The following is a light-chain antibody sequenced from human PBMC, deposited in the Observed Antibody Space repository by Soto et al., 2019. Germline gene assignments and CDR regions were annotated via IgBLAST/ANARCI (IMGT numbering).Light chain of an antibody. J-gene: IGLJ1*01. CDR2: GNG. CDR1: SSNIGSNY. CDR3: QSYDSSLSGSEV. Sequence: QSVLTQPPSTSATPGQRVTISCSGSSSNIGSNYVFWYQHLPGTAPKLLIYGNGNRPSGVPDRFSGSKSGTSASLAITGLQADDEADYYCQSYDSSLSGSEVFGTGTKLTVL. V-gene: IGLV1-40*01.